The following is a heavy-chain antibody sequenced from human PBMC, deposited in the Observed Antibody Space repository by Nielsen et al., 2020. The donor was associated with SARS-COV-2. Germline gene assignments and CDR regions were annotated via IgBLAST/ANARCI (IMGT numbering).Heavy chain of an antibody. CDR1: GFTFSSYA. D-gene: IGHD3-10*01. CDR3: ARWYGSGIVGYYFDY. V-gene: IGHV3-23*01. CDR2: ISGSGGST. J-gene: IGHJ4*02. Sequence: GESLKISCAASGFTFSSYAMSWVRQAPGKGLEWVSAISGSGGSTYYADSVKGRFTISRDNSKNTLYLQMNSLRAEDTAVYYCARWYGSGIVGYYFDYWGQGTLVTVSS.